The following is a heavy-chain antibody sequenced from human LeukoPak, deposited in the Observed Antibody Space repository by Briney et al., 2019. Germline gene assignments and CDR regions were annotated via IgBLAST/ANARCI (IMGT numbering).Heavy chain of an antibody. CDR2: ISSSSSYI. V-gene: IGHV3-21*01. J-gene: IGHJ3*02. D-gene: IGHD3/OR15-3a*01. CDR1: GFTFSSYS. Sequence: PGGSLRLSCAASGFTFSSYSMNWVGQAPGKGLEWVSSISSSSSYIYYADSVKGRFTISRDNAKNSLYLQMNSLRAEDTAVYYCARGWTGKKAFDIWGQGTMVTVSS. CDR3: ARGWTGKKAFDI.